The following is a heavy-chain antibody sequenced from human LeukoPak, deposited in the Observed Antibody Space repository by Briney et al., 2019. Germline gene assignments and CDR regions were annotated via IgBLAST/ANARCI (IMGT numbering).Heavy chain of an antibody. D-gene: IGHD2-21*02. V-gene: IGHV4-4*02. CDR1: GGSISSSNW. J-gene: IGHJ4*02. Sequence: SETLSLTCVVSGGSISSSNWWSWVRQPPGKGLEWIGEIYHSGSTNYNPSPKSRVTISLGKSNNQFSLKLNSVTAADTAVYYCARVSYCVGDCYPAGGFDYWGQGTLVTVSS. CDR2: IYHSGST. CDR3: ARVSYCVGDCYPAGGFDY.